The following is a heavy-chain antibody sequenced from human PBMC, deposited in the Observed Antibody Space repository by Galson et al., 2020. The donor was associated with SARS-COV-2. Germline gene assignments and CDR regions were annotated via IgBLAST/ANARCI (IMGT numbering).Heavy chain of an antibody. D-gene: IGHD3-3*01. V-gene: IGHV2-5*02. CDR1: GFSLSTSGVG. CDR3: AHAGLLFAQYYFDY. Sequence: SGPTLVKPTQTLTLTCTFSGFSLSTSGVGVGWIRQPPGKALEWLALIYWDDDKRYSPSLKSRLTIIKDTSKNQVVLTMTNMDPVDTATYYCAHAGLLFAQYYFDYWGQGTLVTVSS. J-gene: IGHJ4*02. CDR2: IYWDDDK.